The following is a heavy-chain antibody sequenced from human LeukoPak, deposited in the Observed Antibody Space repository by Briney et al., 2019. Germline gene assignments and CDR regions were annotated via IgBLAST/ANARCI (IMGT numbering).Heavy chain of an antibody. V-gene: IGHV4-59*01. D-gene: IGHD3-22*01. CDR3: ARGVAYYDSSGYYYVSHYFDY. CDR1: GGSISSYY. J-gene: IGHJ4*02. CDR2: IFYSRST. Sequence: SGTLSLTSTVSGGSISSYYWSWIRQPPGKGLEWIGYIFYSRSTNYNPSLKSRVTISVDTSKNQFSLKLSSVTAADTAVYYCARGVAYYDSSGYYYVSHYFDYWGQGTLVTASS.